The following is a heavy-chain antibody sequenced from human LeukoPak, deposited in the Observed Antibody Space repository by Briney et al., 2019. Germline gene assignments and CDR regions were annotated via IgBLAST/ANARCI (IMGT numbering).Heavy chain of an antibody. CDR2: FDPEDGET. V-gene: IGHV1-24*01. Sequence: ASVKVSCKASGGTFSSYAISWVRQAPGKGLEWMGGFDPEDGETIYAQKFQGRVTMTEDTSTDTAYMELSSLRSEDTAVYYCATERYFDWLFLMDYWGQGTLVTVSP. D-gene: IGHD3-9*01. CDR1: GGTFSSYA. CDR3: ATERYFDWLFLMDY. J-gene: IGHJ4*02.